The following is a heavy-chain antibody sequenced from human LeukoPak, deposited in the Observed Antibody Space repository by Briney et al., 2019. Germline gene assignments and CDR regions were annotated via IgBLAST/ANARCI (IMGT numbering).Heavy chain of an antibody. Sequence: GASVKVSCKASGYTFTSYDINWVRQATGQGLEWMGWMNPNSGNTGYAQKFQGRVTMTRNTSISTAYMELSSLRSEDTAVYYCARGNRPRGLGCYYGMDVWGQGTTVTVSS. CDR2: MNPNSGNT. CDR3: ARGNRPRGLGCYYGMDV. CDR1: GYTFTSYD. J-gene: IGHJ6*02. D-gene: IGHD1-14*01. V-gene: IGHV1-8*01.